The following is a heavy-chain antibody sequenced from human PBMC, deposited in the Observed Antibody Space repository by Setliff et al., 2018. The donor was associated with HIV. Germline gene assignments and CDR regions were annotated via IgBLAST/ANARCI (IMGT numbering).Heavy chain of an antibody. V-gene: IGHV5-51*01. Sequence: GESLKICWKGAGYSFSNYWIGWGRQMPGKGLEWMGIIYHGDSDTRYSPSFQGQVTISADKSISTAYLQWSSLRDSDTAMYYCAIHLGAIDYDDGSNYFDTWGQGTLVTVSS. J-gene: IGHJ4*02. CDR1: GYSFSNYW. D-gene: IGHD3-22*01. CDR2: IYHGDSDT. CDR3: AIHLGAIDYDDGSNYFDT.